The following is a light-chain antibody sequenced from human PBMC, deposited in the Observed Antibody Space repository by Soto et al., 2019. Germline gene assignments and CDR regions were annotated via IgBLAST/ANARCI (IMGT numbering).Light chain of an antibody. CDR1: QSISSY. V-gene: IGKV1-39*01. Sequence: DIPMTQSPSSLSASVGDRVTITCRASQSISSYLNWYQQKPGKAPKLLIYAASSLQSGVPSRFSGSVSGTDFTLTISSLQPEDFATYYCQQSYSTHRTFGQGTKV. CDR2: AAS. J-gene: IGKJ1*01. CDR3: QQSYSTHRT.